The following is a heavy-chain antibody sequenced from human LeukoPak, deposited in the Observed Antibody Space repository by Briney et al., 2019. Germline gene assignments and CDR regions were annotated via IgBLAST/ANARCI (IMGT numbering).Heavy chain of an antibody. CDR3: TRHHPRNSGSYLFAFDI. V-gene: IGHV3-73*01. J-gene: IGHJ3*02. CDR2: IRYTSNSYAT. D-gene: IGHD1-26*01. CDR1: GFTFSGSA. Sequence: GGSLRLSCAASGFTFSGSAMHWVRQASGKGLEWVGRIRYTSNSYATAYAASVKGRSTISRDDSKNTAYLQMNRLKTEDTAVYYCTRHHPRNSGSYLFAFDIWGQGTMVTVSS.